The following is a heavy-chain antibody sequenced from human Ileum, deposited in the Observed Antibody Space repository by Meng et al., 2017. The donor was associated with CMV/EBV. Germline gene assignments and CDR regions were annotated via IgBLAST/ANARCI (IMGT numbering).Heavy chain of an antibody. V-gene: IGHV3-7*01. D-gene: IGHD1-1*01. J-gene: IGHJ4*02. CDR1: GFIFSGRW. Sequence: ESLKISCTTSGFIFSGRWMTWVRQAPGKGLEGVANIKPDGSEKYYVDSVKGRFTISRDNAKNSLYLQMNSLRAEDTAVYYCATDLNWDNFWGQGTLVTVSS. CDR2: IKPDGSEK. CDR3: ATDLNWDNF.